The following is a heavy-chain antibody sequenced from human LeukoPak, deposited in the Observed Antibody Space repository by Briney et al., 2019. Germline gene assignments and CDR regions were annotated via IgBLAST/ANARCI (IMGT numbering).Heavy chain of an antibody. CDR2: MNPNSGNT. J-gene: IGHJ4*02. Sequence: ASVKVSCKASGYTFTNYDINWVRQASGQGLEWMGWMNPNSGNTGSAQKFQGRVTMTSNTSISTAYMELSSLRSEDTAVYYCARALRREQKLLRAFDYWGQGTPVTVSS. CDR1: GYTFTNYD. D-gene: IGHD6-13*01. CDR3: ARALRREQKLLRAFDY. V-gene: IGHV1-8*01.